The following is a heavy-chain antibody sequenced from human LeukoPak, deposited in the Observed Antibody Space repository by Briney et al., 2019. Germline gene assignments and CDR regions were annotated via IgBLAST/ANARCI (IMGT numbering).Heavy chain of an antibody. Sequence: PGGSLRLSCAASGFTFSDYYMSWIRQAPGKGLEWVSYISSGGSTIYYADSVKGRFTISRDNAKNSLYLQMNSLRAEDTAVYYCAREDYSSGQANDAFDIWGQGTMVTVSS. V-gene: IGHV3-11*04. CDR3: AREDYSSGQANDAFDI. J-gene: IGHJ3*02. D-gene: IGHD6-19*01. CDR2: ISSGGSTI. CDR1: GFTFSDYY.